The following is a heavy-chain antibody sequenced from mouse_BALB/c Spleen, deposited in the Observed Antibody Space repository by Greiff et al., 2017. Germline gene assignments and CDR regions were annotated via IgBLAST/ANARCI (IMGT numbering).Heavy chain of an antibody. Sequence: EVKLVESGGGLVQPGGSLKLSCAASGFTFSSYTMSWVRQTPEKRLEWVAYISNGGGSTYYPDTVKGRFTISRDNAKNTLYLQMSSLKSEDTAMYYCARHRNHGGAMDYWGQGTSVTVSS. CDR1: GFTFSSYT. J-gene: IGHJ4*01. CDR2: ISNGGGST. CDR3: ARHRNHGGAMDY. V-gene: IGHV5-12-2*01. D-gene: IGHD1-2*01.